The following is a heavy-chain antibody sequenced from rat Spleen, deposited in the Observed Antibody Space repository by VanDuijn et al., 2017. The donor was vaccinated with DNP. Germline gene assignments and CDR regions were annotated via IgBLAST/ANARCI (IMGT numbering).Heavy chain of an antibody. CDR2: ISASGGST. D-gene: IGHD1-11*01. CDR1: GFTFSGYY. J-gene: IGHJ2*01. Sequence: EVQLVESGGDLVQPGRSLKLSCAASGFTFSGYYMAWVRQAPTKGLEWVAYISASGGSTSYRDSVKGRFTISRDNAKSILYLQMDSLRSEDTATFYCTTDFERGYWGQGVMVTVSS. CDR3: TTDFERGY. V-gene: IGHV5-27*01.